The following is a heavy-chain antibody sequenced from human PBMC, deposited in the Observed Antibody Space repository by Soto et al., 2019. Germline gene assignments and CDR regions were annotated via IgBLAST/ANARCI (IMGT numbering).Heavy chain of an antibody. CDR2: ISNNGGRT. CDR3: VKAGRSLWFGEYDF. CDR1: GFTFSSYA. J-gene: IGHJ4*02. D-gene: IGHD3-10*01. V-gene: IGHV3-64D*06. Sequence: EVQLVESGGGLVQPGGSLRLSCSASGFTFSSYAMHWVRQAPGKGLEYVSAISNNGGRTYYADSVKGRFTISRDNSKNTLYLHMSRLRAEDTAVYYCVKAGRSLWFGEYDFLGQGTLVTVSS.